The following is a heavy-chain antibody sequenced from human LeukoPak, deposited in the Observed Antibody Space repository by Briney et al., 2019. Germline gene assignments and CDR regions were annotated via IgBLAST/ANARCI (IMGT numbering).Heavy chain of an antibody. D-gene: IGHD3-22*01. J-gene: IGHJ3*02. CDR2: ISGSGVGT. CDR3: ATHYYDSSGYYCAFDI. V-gene: IGHV3-23*01. CDR1: GFSFDNYA. Sequence: GGSLRLSCAASGFSFDNYAMSWVRQAPGKGLEWVSSISGSGVGTYYADSVKGRFTISRDNSKNTLYLQTNSLRAEDTAIYYCATHYYDSSGYYCAFDIWGQGTMVTVSS.